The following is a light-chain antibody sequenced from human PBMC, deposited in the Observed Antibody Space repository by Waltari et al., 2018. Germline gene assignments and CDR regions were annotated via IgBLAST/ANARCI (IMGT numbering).Light chain of an antibody. V-gene: IGLV2-14*01. CDR3: TSHASGSTLYV. Sequence: QSALTQPASVSGSPGQSITISFTGTTRDLAAHNYASWYQQHPRKAPKLMISDVSNRPSGVSNRFSGSKSGNTASLTISGLQAEDEADYYCTSHASGSTLYVFGTGTRVTVL. J-gene: IGLJ1*01. CDR2: DVS. CDR1: TRDLAAHNY.